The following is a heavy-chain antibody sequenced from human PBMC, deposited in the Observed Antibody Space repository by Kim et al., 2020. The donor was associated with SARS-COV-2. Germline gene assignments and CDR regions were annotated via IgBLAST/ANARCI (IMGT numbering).Heavy chain of an antibody. J-gene: IGHJ4*02. Sequence: GGSLRLSCVASGFTFSSYAMRWVRQAPGKGLEWVSAISGSGATKYYADSVKGRFTISRDNSKNTLYLQMNSLRAEDTAVYYCAKAYCRGGSCYFDYWGQGTLDTVSS. D-gene: IGHD2-15*01. CDR2: ISGSGATK. CDR1: GFTFSSYA. CDR3: AKAYCRGGSCYFDY. V-gene: IGHV3-23*01.